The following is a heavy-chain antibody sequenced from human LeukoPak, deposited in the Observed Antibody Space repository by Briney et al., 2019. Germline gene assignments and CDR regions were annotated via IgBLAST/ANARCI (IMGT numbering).Heavy chain of an antibody. D-gene: IGHD3-22*01. Sequence: SETLSLTCTVSGGPISSGDYYWSWIRQPPGKGLEWIGYIYYSGSTYYNPSLKSRVTISVDTSKNQFSLKLSSVTAADTAVYYCARAFAAPHYYDSSGYLWGQGTLVTVSS. CDR3: ARAFAAPHYYDSSGYL. CDR2: IYYSGST. CDR1: GGPISSGDYY. J-gene: IGHJ4*02. V-gene: IGHV4-30-4*01.